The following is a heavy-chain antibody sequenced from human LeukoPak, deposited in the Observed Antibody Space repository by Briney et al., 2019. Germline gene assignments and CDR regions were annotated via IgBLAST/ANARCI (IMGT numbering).Heavy chain of an antibody. D-gene: IGHD5-12*01. CDR1: GYTFTSYG. Sequence: ASVKVSCKASGYTFTSYGISRVRQAPGQGLGWMGWISTYNGNTNFAQKFQGRVTMTTDTSTSTAYMELRSLRSDDTAVYYCARDTTHPYSGYDLFDYWGQGTLVTVSS. J-gene: IGHJ4*02. CDR2: ISTYNGNT. V-gene: IGHV1-18*01. CDR3: ARDTTHPYSGYDLFDY.